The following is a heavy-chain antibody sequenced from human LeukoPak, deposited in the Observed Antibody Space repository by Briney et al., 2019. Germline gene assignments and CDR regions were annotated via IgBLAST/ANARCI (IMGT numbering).Heavy chain of an antibody. Sequence: GGSLRLSCVASGFSLSSNYLSWVREAPGKGRDWVSVIYSGGRTYYADSVKGRFTISRDNSKNTLYLQMDSMRTEDAAVYDCARHDRGGATVDSDYYYYMDVWGKGTAVTVSS. CDR2: IYSGGRT. D-gene: IGHD4-23*01. CDR3: ARHDRGGATVDSDYYYYMDV. CDR1: GFSLSSNY. V-gene: IGHV3-53*01. J-gene: IGHJ6*03.